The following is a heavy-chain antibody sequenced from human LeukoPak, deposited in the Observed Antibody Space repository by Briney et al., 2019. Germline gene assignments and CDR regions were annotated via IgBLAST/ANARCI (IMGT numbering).Heavy chain of an antibody. D-gene: IGHD6-19*01. V-gene: IGHV5-51*01. CDR3: ARAGQWLGSDY. CDR1: GYSFTSYW. J-gene: IGHJ4*02. Sequence: GESLKISWKGSGYSFTSYWIAWVRQMPGKGLEWMGIIYPGDSDTRYSPSFQGQVTISADKSSTTAFLQWSSLKASDTAMYYCARAGQWLGSDYWGEGTLVTVSS. CDR2: IYPGDSDT.